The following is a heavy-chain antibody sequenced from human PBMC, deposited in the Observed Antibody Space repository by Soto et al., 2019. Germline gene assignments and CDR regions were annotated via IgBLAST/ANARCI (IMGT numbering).Heavy chain of an antibody. D-gene: IGHD3-22*01. J-gene: IGHJ6*02. CDR3: ARDLYYYDSSGYYPYYYYYCMDV. V-gene: IGHV4-31*03. CDR1: GGSISSGGYY. CDR2: IYYSGST. Sequence: SETLSLTCTVSGGSISSGGYYWSWIRQHPGQGLEWIGYIYYSGSTYYNPALKSRVTISVDTSKNQFSPKLSSVTAADTAAYYCARDLYYYDSSGYYPYYYYYCMDVWGQGTTVTVSS.